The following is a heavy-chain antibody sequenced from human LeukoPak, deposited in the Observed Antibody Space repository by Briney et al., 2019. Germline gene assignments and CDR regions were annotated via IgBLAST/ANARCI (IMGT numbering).Heavy chain of an antibody. V-gene: IGHV3-23*01. CDR3: AKDYYGSGSSFDY. Sequence: SCKASGYTFTSYGISWVRQAPGKGLEWVSAISGSGGSTYYADSVKGRFTISRDNSKNTLYLQMNSLRAEDTAVYYCAKDYYGSGSSFDYWGQGTLVTVSS. J-gene: IGHJ4*02. D-gene: IGHD3-10*01. CDR2: ISGSGGST. CDR1: GYTFTSYG.